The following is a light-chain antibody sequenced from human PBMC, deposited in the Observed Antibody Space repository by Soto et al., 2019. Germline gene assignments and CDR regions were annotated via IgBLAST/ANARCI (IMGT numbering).Light chain of an antibody. J-gene: IGKJ1*01. CDR1: QSVSSGY. CDR2: GAS. CDR3: QQYCSSPRT. V-gene: IGKV3-20*01. Sequence: EIVLTQSPGTLSLSPGERASLSCRASQSVSSGYLAWYQQKPGQAPRLLIYGASNRATGIPDRFSGSGSGTDFTLTISRLEPEDFAVYYCQQYCSSPRTFGQGTKVEIK.